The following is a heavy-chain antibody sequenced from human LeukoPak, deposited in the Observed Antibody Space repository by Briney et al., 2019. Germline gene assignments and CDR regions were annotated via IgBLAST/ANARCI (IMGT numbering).Heavy chain of an antibody. V-gene: IGHV3-30*02. D-gene: IGHD2-15*01. CDR3: AKTSLSDGSGHYYYMDV. J-gene: IGHJ6*03. CDR1: GFTLANYG. Sequence: GGSLRLSSAASGFTLANYGTVWFRQAPGKGLDWVSFTLFVGSHKYYADSVKGRFTMPGDNSQNTVYLQIDSLRVEDTARYYCAKTSLSDGSGHYYYMDVWGKGTTVTIS. CDR2: TLFVGSHK.